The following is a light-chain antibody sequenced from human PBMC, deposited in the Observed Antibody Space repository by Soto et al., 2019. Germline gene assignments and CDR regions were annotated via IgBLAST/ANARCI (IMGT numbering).Light chain of an antibody. CDR1: QSIINY. J-gene: IGKJ1*01. V-gene: IGKV1-39*01. CDR3: QQSYSLTRT. Sequence: DIQVTQSPSSLSASVGDKLTITCRASQSIINYLNWYQQKPGTAPKLLIYRASELQDGVPSRFSATGSGTDFSLTISSLQPEDFATYYCQQSYSLTRTFGQGTKVAIK. CDR2: RAS.